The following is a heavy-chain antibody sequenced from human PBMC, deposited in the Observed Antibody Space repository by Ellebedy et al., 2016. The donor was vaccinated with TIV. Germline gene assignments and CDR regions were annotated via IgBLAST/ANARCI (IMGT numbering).Heavy chain of an antibody. D-gene: IGHD2-8*01. J-gene: IGHJ4*02. CDR2: VNHSGST. V-gene: IGHV4-34*01. CDR1: GGSFSAYY. CDR3: ARSRSMGPFDY. Sequence: SETLSLXXAVYGGSFSAYYWNWIRQPPGKGLEWIGEVNHSGSTNYNPSLKSRGTISVDTSKNQFSLKLRYVTAADTAVYYCARSRSMGPFDYWGQGILATVSS.